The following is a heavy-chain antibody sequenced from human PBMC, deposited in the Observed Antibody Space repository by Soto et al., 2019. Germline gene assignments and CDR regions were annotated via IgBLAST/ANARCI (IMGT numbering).Heavy chain of an antibody. D-gene: IGHD2-2*01. CDR3: ARADSSIVVVPAASDHYYYYGMDV. V-gene: IGHV3-30-3*01. CDR1: GFTFSSYA. CDR2: ISYDGSNK. Sequence: GGSLRLSCAASGFTFSSYAMHWVRQAPGKGLEWVAVISYDGSNKYYADSVKGRFTISRDNSKNTLYLQMNSLRAEDTAVYYCARADSSIVVVPAASDHYYYYGMDVWDQGTTVTVSS. J-gene: IGHJ6*02.